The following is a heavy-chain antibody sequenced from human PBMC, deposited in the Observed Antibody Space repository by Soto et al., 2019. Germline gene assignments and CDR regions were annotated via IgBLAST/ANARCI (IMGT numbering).Heavy chain of an antibody. J-gene: IGHJ4*02. CDR1: GFTFSSYW. CDR2: INADGSTT. CDR3: ISLGATSG. D-gene: IGHD1-26*01. Sequence: GGSLRLSCAASGFTFSSYWMHWVRQAPGKGLVWVSQINADGSTTGYADSVKGRFTISRDNAKNTLYLQLNSLRAEDTAVYYCISLGATSGGGQGTLVTVSS. V-gene: IGHV3-74*01.